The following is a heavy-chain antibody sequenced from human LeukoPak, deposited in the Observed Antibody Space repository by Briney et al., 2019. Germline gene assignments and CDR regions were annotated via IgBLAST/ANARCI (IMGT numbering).Heavy chain of an antibody. J-gene: IGHJ4*02. Sequence: GAPLKISSRGSGYSITTYWIGFVHQMAGKGLWLMCIIYLGGSDTRYSPSFQGQVHMSADKAIHTAYLQWSSLKACDTAMYYCARRQGCSSTSCPPDSWGQGTLVTVPS. V-gene: IGHV5-51*07. CDR1: GYSITTYW. CDR2: IYLGGSDT. CDR3: ARRQGCSSTSCPPDS. D-gene: IGHD2-2*01.